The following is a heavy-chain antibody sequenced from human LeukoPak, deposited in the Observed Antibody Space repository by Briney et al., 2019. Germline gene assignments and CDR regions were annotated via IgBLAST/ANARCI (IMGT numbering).Heavy chain of an antibody. CDR2: ISVYSDDT. Sequence: ASVRVSCKASGYRFIDYFIHWVRQAPGQGLEWMGWISVYSDDTKSAQNLQGRITMTTDTSTSTAYMELRSLRSDDTAVYYCAREGDSSGYFFCPDYWGQGTLVTVSS. J-gene: IGHJ4*02. D-gene: IGHD3-22*01. V-gene: IGHV1-18*04. CDR1: GYRFIDYF. CDR3: AREGDSSGYFFCPDY.